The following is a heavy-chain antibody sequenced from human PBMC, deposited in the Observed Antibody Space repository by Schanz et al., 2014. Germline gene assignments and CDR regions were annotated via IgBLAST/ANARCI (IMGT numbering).Heavy chain of an antibody. D-gene: IGHD2-2*01. CDR1: EFTMITYA. CDR3: IRGDIMVVPVAHF. J-gene: IGHJ4*02. CDR2: ITYDGSNT. Sequence: QVQLVESGGGVVQPWRSLRLSCAASEFTMITYAMHWVRQPPGKGLEWVAIITYDGSNTYHADSVKGRFTISRDNSKNTLYLQMNSLRAEDTAVYYCIRGDIMVVPVAHFWGQGILVTVSS. V-gene: IGHV3-30*04.